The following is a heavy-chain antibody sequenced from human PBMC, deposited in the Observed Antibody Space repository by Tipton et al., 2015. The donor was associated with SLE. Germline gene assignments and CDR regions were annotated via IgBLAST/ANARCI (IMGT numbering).Heavy chain of an antibody. J-gene: IGHJ3*02. Sequence: SLRLSCGASGFTFSNHEMNWVRQAPGKGLEWISYITGSVRDIYYADSVRGRFIISRDNAKNLLYLQMNSLRAEDTAVYYCATETSTSSYNAFDIWGQGTMVAVST. CDR3: ATETSTSSYNAFDI. CDR1: GFTFSNHE. V-gene: IGHV3-48*03. CDR2: ITGSVRDI. D-gene: IGHD6-6*01.